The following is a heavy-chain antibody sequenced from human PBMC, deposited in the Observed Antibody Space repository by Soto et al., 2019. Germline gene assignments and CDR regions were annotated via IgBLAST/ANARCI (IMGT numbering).Heavy chain of an antibody. V-gene: IGHV3-48*03. CDR1: GFSFSSYE. J-gene: IGHJ4*02. CDR3: ARGGRIMIKFGGVTPVDF. Sequence: VQVVESGGGVVQPGRSLRLSCAASGFSFSSYEMNWVRQAPGKGLEWVSYISSSGTTIYYGDSVKGRFTISRDNAKNSLYLQMNSLRAEDTAVYYCARGGRIMIKFGGVTPVDFWGQGTLVTVSS. D-gene: IGHD3-16*01. CDR2: ISSSGTTI.